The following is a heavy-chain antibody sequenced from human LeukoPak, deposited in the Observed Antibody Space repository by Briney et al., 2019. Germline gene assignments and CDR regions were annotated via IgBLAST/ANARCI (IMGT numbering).Heavy chain of an antibody. V-gene: IGHV3-30*18. D-gene: IGHD3-22*01. CDR3: AKERRYYYDNSGSHYFDY. CDR2: VSYDGSSK. Sequence: GGSLRLSCAASGFTSSSYTMNWVRQAPGRGLEWVAFVSYDGSSKYYGDSVKGRFTISRDNSKKTLYLQMDSLRAEDTAVYFCAKERRYYYDNSGSHYFDYWGHGTLVTVSS. J-gene: IGHJ4*01. CDR1: GFTSSSYT.